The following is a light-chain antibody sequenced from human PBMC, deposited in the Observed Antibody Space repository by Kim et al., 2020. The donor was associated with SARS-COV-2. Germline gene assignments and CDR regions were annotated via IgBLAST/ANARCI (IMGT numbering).Light chain of an antibody. Sequence: SYELTQPPSVSVSPGQTARITCSGDALPKQYAYWYQQKPGQAPVLVIFKDSERPSGIPERFSGSSSGTTVTLTINGVQAEDEADYYCQSADSSGTYYVFG. CDR1: ALPKQY. CDR3: QSADSSGTYYV. V-gene: IGLV3-25*03. J-gene: IGLJ2*01. CDR2: KDS.